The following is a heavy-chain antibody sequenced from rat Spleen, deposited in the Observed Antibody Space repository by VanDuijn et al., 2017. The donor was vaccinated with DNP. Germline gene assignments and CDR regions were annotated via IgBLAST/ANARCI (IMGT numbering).Heavy chain of an antibody. CDR3: ARRSWYFDF. V-gene: IGHV1-43*01. CDR1: GYTFTTYY. D-gene: IGHD1-11*01. CDR2: INTGSGGT. J-gene: IGHJ1*01. Sequence: QVQLQQSGAGLTKPGSSVKISCKASGYTFTTYYISWIKQTTGQGLEYIGYINTGSGGTHYNEKFKGKATLTVDTSSSTAFMQLSSLTPDDSAVYYCARRSWYFDFWGPGTMVTVSS.